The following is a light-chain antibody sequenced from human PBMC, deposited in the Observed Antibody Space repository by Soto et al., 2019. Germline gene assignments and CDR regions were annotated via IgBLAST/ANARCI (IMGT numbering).Light chain of an antibody. V-gene: IGKV1-8*01. CDR1: QGIGSY. CDR2: AAS. J-gene: IGKJ1*01. Sequence: AIRMTQSPSSLSASTGDRVTITCRASQGIGSYLAWYQQKPGKAPKLLIYAASSLQSGVPSRFSGSGSGTDFTLTISSLQPEDFATYYCQQSYSTPWTFGQGTKVDI. CDR3: QQSYSTPWT.